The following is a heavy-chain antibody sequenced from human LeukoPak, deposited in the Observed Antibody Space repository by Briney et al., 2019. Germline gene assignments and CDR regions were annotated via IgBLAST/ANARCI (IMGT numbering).Heavy chain of an antibody. J-gene: IGHJ6*03. CDR2: ISGYNDNT. Sequence: ASVKVSCKASGYMFSRYGMSWVRQAPGQGPEWMGWISGYNDNTNYAQKLQGRVTMTTDTSTSTAYMELRSLRSDDTAVYYCARVDYYDSSPDYYYYYYMDVWGKGTTVTVSS. D-gene: IGHD3-22*01. CDR1: GYMFSRYG. V-gene: IGHV1-18*01. CDR3: ARVDYYDSSPDYYYYYYMDV.